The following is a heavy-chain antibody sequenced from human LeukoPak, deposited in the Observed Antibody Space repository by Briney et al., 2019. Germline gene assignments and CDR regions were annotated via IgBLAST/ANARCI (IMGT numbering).Heavy chain of an antibody. CDR1: GGSISSSGYY. Sequence: SETLSLTCTVSGGSISSSGYYWSWIRQPPGKGLEWIGEINQSGSTNYNPSLKSRVTISVDTSKNQFSLKLSSVTAADTAVYYCATGPDYYNSSSYYPHYWGQGTLVTVSS. D-gene: IGHD3-22*01. J-gene: IGHJ4*02. V-gene: IGHV4-39*07. CDR2: INQSGST. CDR3: ATGPDYYNSSSYYPHY.